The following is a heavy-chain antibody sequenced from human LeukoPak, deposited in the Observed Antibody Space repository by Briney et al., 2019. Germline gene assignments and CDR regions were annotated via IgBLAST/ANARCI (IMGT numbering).Heavy chain of an antibody. CDR2: INHSGST. D-gene: IGHD1-26*01. CDR3: ARAGSSYYFDY. V-gene: IGHV4-34*01. J-gene: IGHJ4*02. Sequence: SETLSLTCAVYGGSFSGYYWGWIRQPPGKGLEWIGEINHSGSTNYNPSLKSRVTISVDTSKNQFSLKLSSVTAADTAVYYCARAGSSYYFDYWGQGTLVTVSS. CDR1: GGSFSGYY.